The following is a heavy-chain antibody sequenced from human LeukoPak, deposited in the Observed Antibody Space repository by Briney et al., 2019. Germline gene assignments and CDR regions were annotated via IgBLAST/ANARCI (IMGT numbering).Heavy chain of an antibody. V-gene: IGHV3-74*01. CDR1: GFTFSSYC. CDR3: AQKRTPGGWFDP. Sequence: PGGSLRLSCAASGFTFSSYCMHWVRQAPGKGLVWVSRINSDGSSTSYADSVKGRFTISRDNAKNTLYLQMNSLRAEDTAVYYCAQKRTPGGWFDPWGQGTLVTVSS. CDR2: INSDGSST. J-gene: IGHJ5*02. D-gene: IGHD3-16*01.